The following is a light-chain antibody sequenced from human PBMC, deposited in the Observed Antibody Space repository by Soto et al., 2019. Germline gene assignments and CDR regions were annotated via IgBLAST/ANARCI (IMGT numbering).Light chain of an antibody. V-gene: IGLV6-57*04. J-gene: IGLJ2*01. CDR1: SGSIASNS. CDR2: EDN. CDR3: QSYDSTNVV. Sequence: NFMLTQPHSVSESPGKTVTISCTRSSGSIASNSVQWYQQRPGSAPTTVIYEDNQRPSGVPDRFSGSIDSSANSASLTISGLKTEDEDDYYCQSYDSTNVVFGGGTKLTVL.